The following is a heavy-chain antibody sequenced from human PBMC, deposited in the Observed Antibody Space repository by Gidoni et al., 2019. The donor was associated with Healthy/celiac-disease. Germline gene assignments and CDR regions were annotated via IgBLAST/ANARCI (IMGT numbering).Heavy chain of an antibody. Sequence: QVQLQQWGAGLLKPSETLSLTCAVSGGSFSGYYWSWIRQPPGKGLEWIGEINHSGSTNYNPSLKSRVTISVDTSKNQFSLKLSSVTAAGTAVYYCARGGVVGGWYNYWGQGTLVTVSS. V-gene: IGHV4-34*01. CDR3: ARGGVVGGWYNY. CDR2: INHSGST. D-gene: IGHD6-19*01. CDR1: GGSFSGYY. J-gene: IGHJ4*02.